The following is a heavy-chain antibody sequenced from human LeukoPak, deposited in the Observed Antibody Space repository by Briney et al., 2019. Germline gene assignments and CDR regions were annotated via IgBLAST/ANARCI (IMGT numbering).Heavy chain of an antibody. CDR3: AKSWGVRGDYDY. CDR1: GFTFSSYA. J-gene: IGHJ4*02. D-gene: IGHD4-17*01. CDR2: ISGSGGST. V-gene: IGHV3-23*01. Sequence: GGSLRLSCAASGFTFSSYAMSWVRQAPGKGLEWVSSISGSGGSTYYADSVKGRFTISRDNSKNTLYLQMNSLRAEDTAVYYCAKSWGVRGDYDYWGQGTLVTVSS.